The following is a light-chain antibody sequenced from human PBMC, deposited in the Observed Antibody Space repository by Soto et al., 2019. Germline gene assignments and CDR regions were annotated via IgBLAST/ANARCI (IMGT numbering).Light chain of an antibody. V-gene: IGLV2-23*01. CDR1: SSDVGNYNL. J-gene: IGLJ3*02. CDR2: EGS. Sequence: QSALTQPASVSGSPGQSITISCTGTSSDVGNYNLVSWYQQHPDRAPKLMIYEGSKRPSGVSNRFSGSKSDNTASLTISGLQAEDEADYYCCSYAGSSTLLFGGGTKLTVL. CDR3: CSYAGSSTLL.